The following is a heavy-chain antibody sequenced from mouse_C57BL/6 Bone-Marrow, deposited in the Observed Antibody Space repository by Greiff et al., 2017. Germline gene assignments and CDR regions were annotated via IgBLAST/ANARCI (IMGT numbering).Heavy chain of an antibody. V-gene: IGHV1-52*01. D-gene: IGHD2-3*01. J-gene: IGHJ3*01. CDR3: GRGGDGYYAWFAY. CDR2: IHPSDSDT. CDR1: GYTFTSYW. Sequence: QVQLQQPGAELVRPGSSVKLSCKASGYTFTSYWMQWVKQRPIQGLEWIGNIHPSDSDTHYNQKFKDKDTLTVDKSSSTVYMPLSSRTSEDSAVYYCGRGGDGYYAWFAYWGQGTLVTVSA.